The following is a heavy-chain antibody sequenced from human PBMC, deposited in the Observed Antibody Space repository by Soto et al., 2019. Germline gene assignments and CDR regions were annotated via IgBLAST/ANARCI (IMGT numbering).Heavy chain of an antibody. Sequence: SETLSLTCTVSGGSISSSSYYWGWIRQPPGKGLEWIGSIYYSGSTYYNPSLKSRVTISVDTSKNQFSLKLSSVTAADTAVYYCARRSPYYYHYMDVWGKGTTVTVSS. J-gene: IGHJ6*03. CDR3: ARRSPYYYHYMDV. V-gene: IGHV4-39*01. CDR2: IYYSGST. CDR1: GGSISSSSYY.